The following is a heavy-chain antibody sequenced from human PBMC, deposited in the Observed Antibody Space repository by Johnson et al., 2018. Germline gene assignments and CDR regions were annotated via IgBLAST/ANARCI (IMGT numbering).Heavy chain of an antibody. J-gene: IGHJ6*04. CDR3: AKAPFGVVLGFPGDV. CDR1: GSTFSSYG. CDR2: LWYDGSNK. V-gene: IGHV3-33*06. D-gene: IGHD3-3*01. Sequence: QVQLVETGGGVVQPGRSLRLSCAASGSTFSSYGTHWVRQAPGKGREGVAVLWYDGSNKYYADSVKGRFTISRDNSKNTLYLQINRRRAEDTAVYYSAKAPFGVVLGFPGDVWGKGTTVTVSS.